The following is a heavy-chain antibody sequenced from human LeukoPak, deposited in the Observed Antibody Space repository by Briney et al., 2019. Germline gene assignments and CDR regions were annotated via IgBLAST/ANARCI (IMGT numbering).Heavy chain of an antibody. CDR1: GGSISSGGYY. V-gene: IGHV4-31*03. CDR2: IYYSGST. Sequence: SETLSLTCTVSGGSISSGGYYWSWIRQHPGKGLEWIGYIYYSGSTYYNPSLKSRVTISVDTSKNQFSPKLSSVTAADTAVYYCARGRPDYGMDVWGQGTTVTVSS. D-gene: IGHD6-6*01. J-gene: IGHJ6*02. CDR3: ARGRPDYGMDV.